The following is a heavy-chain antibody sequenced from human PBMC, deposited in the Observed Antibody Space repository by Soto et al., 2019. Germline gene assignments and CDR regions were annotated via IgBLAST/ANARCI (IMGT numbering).Heavy chain of an antibody. D-gene: IGHD6-19*01. Sequence: QVQLQESGPGLVKPSQTLSLTCTVSGRPVSSGGYYWTWIRQRPGRGLEWIGYIYHIGSPSYNPSLETRLTISLDTSKNQFSLNLTSVTAADTAIYYCVRDRALDSSGHWFDTWGQGILVTVSS. J-gene: IGHJ5*02. CDR3: VRDRALDSSGHWFDT. CDR1: GRPVSSGGYY. V-gene: IGHV4-31*03. CDR2: IYHIGSP.